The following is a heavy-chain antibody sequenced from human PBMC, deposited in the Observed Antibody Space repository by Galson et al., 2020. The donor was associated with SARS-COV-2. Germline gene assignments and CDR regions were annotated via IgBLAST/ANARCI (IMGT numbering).Heavy chain of an antibody. D-gene: IGHD5-18*01. CDR1: GFTFSSYA. CDR3: ARGGGGYSYADY. CDR2: ISYDGSNK. V-gene: IGHV3-30-3*01. Sequence: GGSLRLSCAASGFTFSSYAVHWVRQAPGKGLEWVTVISYDGSNKYYADSVKGRFTISRDNSKNTLYVQMNSLRAEDTAVYYCARGGGGYSYADYWGQGTLVTVSS. J-gene: IGHJ4*02.